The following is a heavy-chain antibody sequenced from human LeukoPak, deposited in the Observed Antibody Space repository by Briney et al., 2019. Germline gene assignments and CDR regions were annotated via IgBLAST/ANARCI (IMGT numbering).Heavy chain of an antibody. J-gene: IGHJ4*02. Sequence: GGSLRLSCAASGFTFDDYTMHWVRQAPGKGLEWVSLISWDGGSTYYADSVKGRFTISRDNSKNSLYLQMNSPRTEDTALYYCAKDDSSGYPDYWGQGTLVTVSS. CDR3: AKDDSSGYPDY. D-gene: IGHD3-22*01. CDR2: ISWDGGST. V-gene: IGHV3-43*01. CDR1: GFTFDDYT.